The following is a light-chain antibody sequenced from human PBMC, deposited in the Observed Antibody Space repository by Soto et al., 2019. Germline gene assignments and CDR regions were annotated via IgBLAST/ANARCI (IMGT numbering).Light chain of an antibody. V-gene: IGLV2-14*01. CDR1: SSDVGCYNY. Sequence: QSALTQPASVSGSPGQSITISCTGTSSDVGCYNYVSWYQQHPGKAPKLMIYEVSNRPSGVSNRFSGSKSGNTASLTISGLQAEDEADYYCSSYTSSSIYVFGTGTQLTVL. CDR2: EVS. J-gene: IGLJ1*01. CDR3: SSYTSSSIYV.